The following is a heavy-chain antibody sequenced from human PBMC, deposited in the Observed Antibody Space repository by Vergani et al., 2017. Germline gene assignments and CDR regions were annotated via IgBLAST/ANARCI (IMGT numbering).Heavy chain of an antibody. CDR1: GFTFSSYA. CDR2: ISYDGSNK. D-gene: IGHD2-2*02. V-gene: IGHV3-30-3*01. CDR3: ARAVKILYCSCTSCYKYYYGMDV. Sequence: QVQLVESGGGVVQPGRSLRLSCAASGFTFSSYAMHWVRQAPGKGLEWVAVISYDGSNKYYADSVKGRFTISRDNSKNTLYLQMNSLRAEDTAVYYCARAVKILYCSCTSCYKYYYGMDVWGQGTTVTVS. J-gene: IGHJ6*02.